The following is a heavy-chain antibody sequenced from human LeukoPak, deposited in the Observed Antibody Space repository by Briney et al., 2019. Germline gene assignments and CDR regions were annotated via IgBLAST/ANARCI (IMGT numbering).Heavy chain of an antibody. CDR1: GYTFISYD. CDR2: MNPNSGNT. D-gene: IGHD3-10*01. CDR3: ARDYGSGSYYPYYYYYYGMDV. V-gene: IGHV1-8*01. J-gene: IGHJ6*02. Sequence: ASVKVSCKASGYTFISYDINWVRQATGQGLEWMGWMNPNSGNTGYAQKFQGRVTMTRNTSISTAYMELSSLRSEDTAVYYCARDYGSGSYYPYYYYYYGMDVWGQGTTVTVSS.